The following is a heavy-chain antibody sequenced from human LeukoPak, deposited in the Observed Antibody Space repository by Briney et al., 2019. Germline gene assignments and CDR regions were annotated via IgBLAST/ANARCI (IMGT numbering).Heavy chain of an antibody. V-gene: IGHV4-59*01. D-gene: IGHD3-22*01. CDR1: GGSISSYY. CDR2: IYYSGST. Sequence: KPSETLSLTCTVSGGSISSYYWSWIRQPPGKGLEWIGYIYYSGSTNYNPSLKSRVTISVDTSKNQFSLKLSSVTAADTAVYYCARVSNYYDSSDRSFDYWGQGTLVTVSS. J-gene: IGHJ4*02. CDR3: ARVSNYYDSSDRSFDY.